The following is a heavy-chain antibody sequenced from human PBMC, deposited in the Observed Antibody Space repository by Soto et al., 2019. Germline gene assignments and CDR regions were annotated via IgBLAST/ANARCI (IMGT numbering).Heavy chain of an antibody. D-gene: IGHD3-10*01. CDR1: GFTFSSYA. V-gene: IGHV3-30-3*01. CDR3: SKDVGASYYYYYGMDV. CDR2: ISYDGSNK. J-gene: IGHJ6*02. Sequence: GGSLRLSCAASGFTFSSYAMHWVRQAPGKGLEWVAVISYDGSNKYYADSVKGRFTISRDNSKNTLYLQMNSLRAEDTAVYYCSKDVGASYYYYYGMDVWGQGTTVTVSS.